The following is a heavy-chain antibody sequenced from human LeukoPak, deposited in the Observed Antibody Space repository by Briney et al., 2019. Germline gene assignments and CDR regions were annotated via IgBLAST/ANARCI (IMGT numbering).Heavy chain of an antibody. CDR2: ISGSGGST. CDR3: AKADRISGYYRYYFDY. D-gene: IGHD3-22*01. Sequence: GGSLRLSCAASGFTFSSYGMSWVRQAPGKGLEWVSAISGSGGSTYYADSVKGRFTISRDNSKNTLYLQMNSLRAEDTAVYYCAKADRISGYYRYYFDYWGQGTLVTVSS. J-gene: IGHJ4*02. V-gene: IGHV3-23*01. CDR1: GFTFSSYG.